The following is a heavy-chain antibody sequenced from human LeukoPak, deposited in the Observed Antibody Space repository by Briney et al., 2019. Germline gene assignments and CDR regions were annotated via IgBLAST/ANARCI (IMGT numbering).Heavy chain of an antibody. D-gene: IGHD1-1*01. CDR1: GASITTHY. CDR2: IYHSGHT. V-gene: IGHV4-59*11. J-gene: IGHJ4*02. CDR3: ARGGDWNGNFDY. Sequence: SETLSLTCTSSGASITTHYWSWIRQPPGKGLEWIGYIYHSGHTNYSPSLKSRVSISVDTSKNQFSLKLSSVTAADTAAYYCARGGDWNGNFDYWGQGTLVTVSS.